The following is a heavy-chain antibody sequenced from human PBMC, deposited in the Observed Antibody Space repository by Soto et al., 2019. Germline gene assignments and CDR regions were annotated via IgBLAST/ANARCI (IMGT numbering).Heavy chain of an antibody. V-gene: IGHV3-23*01. CDR3: AKNQLMTTGPWWCAP. CDR2: IRGGDGDA. CDR1: EFSFSTYT. J-gene: IGHJ5*02. Sequence: GGSLRLSCAASEFSFSTYTMSWVRQAPGEGLEWVSGIRGGDGDAFYADSVKGRFTISRDNSKNTLSLQMNSLKAEDKAVYYCAKNQLMTTGPWWCAPGARGTLVTVSS. D-gene: IGHD1-1*01.